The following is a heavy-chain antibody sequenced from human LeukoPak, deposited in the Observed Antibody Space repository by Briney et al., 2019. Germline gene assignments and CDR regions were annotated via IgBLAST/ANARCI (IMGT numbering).Heavy chain of an antibody. V-gene: IGHV3-23*01. CDR3: AKSPTVDAAFDI. CDR2: IGYTGDST. CDR1: GFTFSSYA. Sequence: PGGSLRLSYAASGFTFSSYAKNWVRQAPGKGLEWVSGIGYTGDSTFYADSVKGRFTVSRDSSKNTLFLHMNSLRAEDTALYYCAKSPTVDAAFDIWGQGTMVTVSS. J-gene: IGHJ3*02. D-gene: IGHD4-23*01.